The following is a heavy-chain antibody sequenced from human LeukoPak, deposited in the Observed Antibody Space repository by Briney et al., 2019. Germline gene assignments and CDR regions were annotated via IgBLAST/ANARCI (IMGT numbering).Heavy chain of an antibody. CDR1: GGSINNYY. Sequence: PSETLSLTCTVSGGSINNYYWNWLRQPTGKGLEWIGYIYYSGSTNYNPSLKSRVTISLDTSNNQFSLNLSSVTAADTAVYYCARATLSTRTAFDIWGQGTMVTVSP. D-gene: IGHD2-2*01. V-gene: IGHV4-59*01. CDR2: IYYSGST. J-gene: IGHJ3*02. CDR3: ARATLSTRTAFDI.